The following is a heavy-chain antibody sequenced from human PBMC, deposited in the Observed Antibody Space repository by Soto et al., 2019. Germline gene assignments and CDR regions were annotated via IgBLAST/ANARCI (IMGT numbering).Heavy chain of an antibody. J-gene: IGHJ5*02. D-gene: IGHD2-2*01. CDR1: GKSDNTDFY. Sequence: PSETLSLTCAVSGKSDNTDFYWGWIRQPTGKGLEWIGSVYPSGTTYSNPALKSRVTISVGASKKNFSLKLSSVTAADTARYYCVASTASHNWFGRWGQGTLGTFSS. CDR3: VASTASHNWFGR. CDR2: VYPSGTT. V-gene: IGHV4-38-2*01.